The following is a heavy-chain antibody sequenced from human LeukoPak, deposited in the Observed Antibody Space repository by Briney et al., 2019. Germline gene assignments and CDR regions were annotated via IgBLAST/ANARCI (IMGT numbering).Heavy chain of an antibody. CDR3: ARSASRGAAAGTFDY. Sequence: SQTLSLTCAVSGGSISSGSYSWSWIRQPPGKGLEWIGYIYHSGSTYYNPSLKSRVTISVDRSKNQFSLKLSSVTAADTAVYYCARSASRGAAAGTFDYWGQETLVTVSS. CDR2: IYHSGST. V-gene: IGHV4-30-2*01. CDR1: GGSISSGSYS. D-gene: IGHD6-13*01. J-gene: IGHJ4*02.